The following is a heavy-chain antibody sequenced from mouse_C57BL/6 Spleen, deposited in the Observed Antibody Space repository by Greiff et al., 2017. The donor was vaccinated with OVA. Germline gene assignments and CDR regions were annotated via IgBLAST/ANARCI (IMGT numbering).Heavy chain of an antibody. D-gene: IGHD1-1*01. CDR2: IDPEDGDT. V-gene: IGHV14-1*01. CDR1: GFNIKDYY. CDR3: YGSSRGYFDV. Sequence: VQLQQSGAELVRPGASVKLSCTASGFNIKDYYMHWMKQRPEQGLEWIGRIDPEDGDTEYAPKFQGKATMTADTSSNTAYLQLSSLTSEDTAVYYGYGSSRGYFDVWGTGTTVTVSS. J-gene: IGHJ1*03.